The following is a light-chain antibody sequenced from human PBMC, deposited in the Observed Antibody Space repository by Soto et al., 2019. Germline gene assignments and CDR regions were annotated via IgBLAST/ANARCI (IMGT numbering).Light chain of an antibody. CDR2: RDA. Sequence: SYELTQSLSVSVALGQTAKITCGENDIGSTNVHWYQQKPGQAPVLVIYRDAIRPSGIPERFSGSNSGNTATLTIGRAQAGDEAHYYCQVWHSSTVVFGGGTKLTVL. V-gene: IGLV3-9*01. CDR1: DIGSTN. J-gene: IGLJ2*01. CDR3: QVWHSSTVV.